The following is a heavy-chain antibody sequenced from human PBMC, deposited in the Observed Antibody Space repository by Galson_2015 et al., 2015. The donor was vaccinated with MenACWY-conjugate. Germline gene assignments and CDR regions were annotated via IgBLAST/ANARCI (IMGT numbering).Heavy chain of an antibody. CDR2: IKQDGSEK. J-gene: IGHJ4*01. Sequence: SLRLSCAASGFTFSSFWRSWVRQAPGKGLECVASIKQDGSEKYYVDSVKGRFTISRDNAQNSLYLQINSLRAEDTAVYYCARAGVPGCALGFWGQGAPVTVSS. D-gene: IGHD3-16*01. CDR3: ARAGVPGCALGF. V-gene: IGHV3-7*03. CDR1: GFTFSSFW.